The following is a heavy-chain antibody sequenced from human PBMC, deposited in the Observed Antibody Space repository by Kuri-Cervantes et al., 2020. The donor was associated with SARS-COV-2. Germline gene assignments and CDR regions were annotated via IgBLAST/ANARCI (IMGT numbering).Heavy chain of an antibody. V-gene: IGHV1-69*04. D-gene: IGHD4-17*01. CDR3: ARGYGDQPYEYDAFDI. CDR2: IIPILGTA. CDR1: GDTFSSYV. J-gene: IGHJ3*02. Sequence: SVKVFCKASGDTFSSYVISWVRQAPGQGLEWMGRIIPILGTANYAQKFQGSVTITADKSTSTAYMELSSLRSEDTAVYYCARGYGDQPYEYDAFDIWGQGTMVTVSS.